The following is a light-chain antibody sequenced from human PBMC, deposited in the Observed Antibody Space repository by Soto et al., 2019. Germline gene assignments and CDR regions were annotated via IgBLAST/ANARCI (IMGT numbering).Light chain of an antibody. Sequence: QSVLTQPPSASGTPGQRVTISCSGSSSNIGSRTVNWYQQLPGTAPKLLIYATYQRPSGVPDRFSGSKSGTSASLAISGLQYEDEAEYSCAVWDDSLNAWVFGGGTKLTVL. J-gene: IGLJ3*02. CDR1: SSNIGSRT. CDR3: AVWDDSLNAWV. CDR2: ATY. V-gene: IGLV1-44*01.